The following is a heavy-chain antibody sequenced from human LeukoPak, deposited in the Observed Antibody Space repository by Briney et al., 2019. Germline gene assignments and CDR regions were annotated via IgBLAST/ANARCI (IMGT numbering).Heavy chain of an antibody. V-gene: IGHV3-23*01. Sequence: GGSLRLSCAASGFTFSIYVMSWVRQAPGKGLEWVSTLSGRGGNSYYADSVKGRFTISRDNSKNMLFLQMNSLRAEDTAVYYCARTHFGVVIRYFDYWGQGTLVTVSS. J-gene: IGHJ4*02. D-gene: IGHD3-3*01. CDR3: ARTHFGVVIRYFDY. CDR2: LSGRGGNS. CDR1: GFTFSIYV.